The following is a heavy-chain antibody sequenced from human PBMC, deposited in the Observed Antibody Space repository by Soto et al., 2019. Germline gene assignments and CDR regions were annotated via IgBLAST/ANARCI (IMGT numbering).Heavy chain of an antibody. CDR1: GYTFTSYG. J-gene: IGHJ6*02. CDR3: ARDRGAYGMDV. CDR2: ISAYNGNT. Sequence: QVQLVQSGAEVKKPGASVKVSCKASGYTFTSYGISWVRQAPGQGLEWMGWISAYNGNTNYAQKLQGRVTMTTDTPTRTGYMALRSVRSDAWAVYYCARDRGAYGMDVWGQGTRVCVSS. V-gene: IGHV1-18*01.